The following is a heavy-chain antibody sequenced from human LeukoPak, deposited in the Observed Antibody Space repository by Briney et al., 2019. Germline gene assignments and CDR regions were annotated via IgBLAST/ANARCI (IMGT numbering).Heavy chain of an antibody. CDR3: ATTYYDVLTAYRPFDY. CDR2: ISGSGGST. D-gene: IGHD3-9*01. CDR1: GFTVSSKY. J-gene: IGHJ4*02. Sequence: GGSLRLSCAAPGFTVSSKYMSWVRQAPGKGLEWVSGISGSGGSTNYADSVKGRFTISRDNSKNTVYLQMNSLRAEDTAVYYCATTYYDVLTAYRPFDYWGQGTLVTVSS. V-gene: IGHV3-23*01.